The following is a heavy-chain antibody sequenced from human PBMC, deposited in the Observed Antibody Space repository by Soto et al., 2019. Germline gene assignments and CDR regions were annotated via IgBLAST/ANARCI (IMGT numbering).Heavy chain of an antibody. CDR1: RYAFASYG. Sequence: GASVKVSCKAARYAFASYGLNWGRRASGKGLEWMGWMNPNSGNTGYAQKFQGRVTMTRNTSISTAYMELSSLRSEDTAVYYCARGPRPSWSYYYYGMDVWGQGTTVTVSS. CDR3: ARGPRPSWSYYYYGMDV. CDR2: MNPNSGNT. V-gene: IGHV1-8*01. J-gene: IGHJ6*02. D-gene: IGHD2-2*01.